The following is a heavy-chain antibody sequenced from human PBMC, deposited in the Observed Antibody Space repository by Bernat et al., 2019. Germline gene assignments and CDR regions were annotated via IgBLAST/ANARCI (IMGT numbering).Heavy chain of an antibody. CDR2: ISDDGSNK. Sequence: QVQLVESGGGVVQPGRSLRLSCAASGFTFSSYAMHWVRQAPGKGLVWVAFISDDGSNKYSADSGKCPFTITRDNSKNTLYRQMNSLRAEDTAVYYCAREAPYSSSWYKDYYYGMDVWGQGTTVTVSS. CDR1: GFTFSSYA. V-gene: IGHV3-30-3*01. J-gene: IGHJ6*02. CDR3: AREAPYSSSWYKDYYYGMDV. D-gene: IGHD6-13*01.